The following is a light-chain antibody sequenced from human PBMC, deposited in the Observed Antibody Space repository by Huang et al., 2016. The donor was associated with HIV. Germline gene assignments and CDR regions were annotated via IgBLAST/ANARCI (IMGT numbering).Light chain of an antibody. Sequence: DIVMTQSPATLSVSPGERATLSCRASQSVNSNLAWYQQKPGQAPRLLIDGASTRDTGIPARFSGSGSGTEFTLTISSLQSEDFAVYYCQQYNNWLLYTFGQGTKLEIK. CDR1: QSVNSN. CDR2: GAS. CDR3: QQYNNWLLYT. V-gene: IGKV3-15*01. J-gene: IGKJ2*01.